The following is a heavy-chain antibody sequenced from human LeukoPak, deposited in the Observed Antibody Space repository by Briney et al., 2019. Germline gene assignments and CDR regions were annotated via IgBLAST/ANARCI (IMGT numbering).Heavy chain of an antibody. V-gene: IGHV3-7*01. CDR1: GFTSSSYW. D-gene: IGHD3/OR15-3a*01. J-gene: IGHJ4*02. Sequence: GGSLRLSCAVSGFTSSSYWMSWVRQAPGKGREWVANMNPDGSIRYYVASVKGRFTISRDNAMNSLHLQMNSLKAEDTAVYYCARGVGGDWFPDSWGQGTLVTVSS. CDR2: MNPDGSIR. CDR3: ARGVGGDWFPDS.